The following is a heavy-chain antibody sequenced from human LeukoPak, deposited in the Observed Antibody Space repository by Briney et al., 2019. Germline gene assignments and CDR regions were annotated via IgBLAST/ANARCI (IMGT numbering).Heavy chain of an antibody. V-gene: IGHV4-61*02. J-gene: IGHJ4*02. D-gene: IGHD5-24*01. CDR3: ARDEGDGYDY. CDR1: GGPISSGSYY. Sequence: SSETLSLTCTVSGGPISSGSYYWSWIRQPAGKGLEWIGRIYTSGSTNYNPSLKSRVTISVDTSKNQFSLKLSSVTAADTAVYYCARDEGDGYDYWGQGTLVTVSS. CDR2: IYTSGST.